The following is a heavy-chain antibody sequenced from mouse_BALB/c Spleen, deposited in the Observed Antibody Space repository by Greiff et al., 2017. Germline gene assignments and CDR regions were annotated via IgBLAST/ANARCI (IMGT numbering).Heavy chain of an antibody. CDR3: ARTYYGNPFYAMDY. Sequence: QVQLQQSGAELAKPGASVKMSCKASGYTFTSYWMHWVKQRPGQGLEWIGYINPSTGYTEYNQKFKDKATLTADKSSSTAYMQLSSLTSEDSAVYYCARTYYGNPFYAMDYWGQGTSVTVSS. J-gene: IGHJ4*01. D-gene: IGHD2-1*01. CDR1: GYTFTSYW. CDR2: INPSTGYT. V-gene: IGHV1-7*01.